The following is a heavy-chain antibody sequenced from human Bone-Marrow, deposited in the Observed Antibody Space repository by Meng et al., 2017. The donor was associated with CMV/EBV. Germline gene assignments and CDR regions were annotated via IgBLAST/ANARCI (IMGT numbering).Heavy chain of an antibody. J-gene: IGHJ4*02. Sequence: QVQIQASGPGLVKPSETLSLTSIVYGASIKNYHWNWVRQPAGQGLEWIGLIQVIGHTVYNPSLKSRVTVSLDASKSQFSLTLNSVTAADTATYYCAGSRPGGGACDYWGQGILVTVSS. CDR3: AGSRPGGGACDY. D-gene: IGHD3-16*01. V-gene: IGHV4-4*07. CDR1: GASIKNYH. CDR2: IQVIGHT.